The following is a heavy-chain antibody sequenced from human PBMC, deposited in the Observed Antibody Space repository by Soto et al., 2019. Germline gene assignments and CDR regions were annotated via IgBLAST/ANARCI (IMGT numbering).Heavy chain of an antibody. D-gene: IGHD6-13*01. J-gene: IGHJ6*02. CDR1: GFTFSSYA. CDR2: ISGSGGST. CDR3: AKGQGDSSSWYDYYGMDV. Sequence: GGSLRLSCAASGFTFSSYAMSWVRQAPGKGLEWVSAISGSGGSTYYADSVKGRFTISRDNSKNTLYLQMNSLRAEDTAVYYCAKGQGDSSSWYDYYGMDVWGQGTTVTVSS. V-gene: IGHV3-23*01.